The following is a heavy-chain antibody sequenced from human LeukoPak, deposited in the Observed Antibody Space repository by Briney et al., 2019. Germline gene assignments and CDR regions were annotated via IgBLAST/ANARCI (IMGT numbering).Heavy chain of an antibody. CDR1: GGTFSSYA. Sequence: ASVKVSCKASGGTFSSYAISWVRQAPGQGLEWMGGIIPIFGTANYAQKFQGRVAITADESTSTAYMELSSLRSEDTAVYYCARNLRSSSWYYFDYWGQGTLVTVSS. D-gene: IGHD6-13*01. J-gene: IGHJ4*02. CDR2: IIPIFGTA. V-gene: IGHV1-69*01. CDR3: ARNLRSSSWYYFDY.